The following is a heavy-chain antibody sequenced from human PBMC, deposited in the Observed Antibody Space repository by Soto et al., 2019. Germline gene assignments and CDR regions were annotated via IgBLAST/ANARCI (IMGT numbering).Heavy chain of an antibody. V-gene: IGHV1-58*01. CDR3: AAARITMVRGVIILGSGVDV. CDR1: GFTFTSSA. J-gene: IGHJ6*02. Sequence: ASVKVSCKASGFTFTSSAVQWVRQARGQRLEWIGWIVVGSGNTNYAQKFQERVTITRDMSTSTAYMELSSLRSEDTAVYYCAAARITMVRGVIILGSGVDVWGQGTTVTVSS. CDR2: IVVGSGNT. D-gene: IGHD3-10*01.